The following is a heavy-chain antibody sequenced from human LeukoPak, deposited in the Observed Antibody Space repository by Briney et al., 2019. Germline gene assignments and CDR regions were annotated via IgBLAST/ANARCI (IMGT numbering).Heavy chain of an antibody. V-gene: IGHV4-31*03. D-gene: IGHD3-10*01. Sequence: SKTLSLTCTVFGDSISGGGYYWSGIRQLPGKGLEWIGYIYYSGSTFYNPSLKGRLTISLDTPNNQFSLKLTSVTAADTAVYYCARGRGVITTDWGQGTLVTVSS. CDR2: IYYSGST. CDR1: GDSISGGGYY. CDR3: ARGRGVITTD. J-gene: IGHJ4*02.